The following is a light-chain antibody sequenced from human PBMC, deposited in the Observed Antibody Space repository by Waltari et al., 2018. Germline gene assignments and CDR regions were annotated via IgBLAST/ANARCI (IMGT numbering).Light chain of an antibody. J-gene: IGLJ3*02. CDR3: SSRNGRANQVV. V-gene: IGLV3-19*01. CDR2: GKD. Sequence: SSELTQDPAVSVALGQTVSLTCQGDSHRTSYASGYQLTPGQAPVLVIYGKDKRPSGIPDRISGYSSGATSSLTITGAQAEDEADYYCSSRNGRANQVVFAGGTKVTVL. CDR1: SHRTSY.